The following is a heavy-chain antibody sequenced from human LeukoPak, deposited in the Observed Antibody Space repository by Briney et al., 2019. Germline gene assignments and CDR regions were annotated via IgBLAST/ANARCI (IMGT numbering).Heavy chain of an antibody. D-gene: IGHD3-10*01. CDR1: GFTFSRYA. CDR3: AKIFGSGSAYYFDY. Sequence: GGSLRLSSAASGFTFSRYAMSWVRQAPGKGLEWVSGISGSGGSTYYADSVKGRFTISRDNSQNTTYVQMNSLRADDTAVYYSAKIFGSGSAYYFDYWGQGTLVTVSS. V-gene: IGHV3-23*01. J-gene: IGHJ4*01. CDR2: ISGSGGST.